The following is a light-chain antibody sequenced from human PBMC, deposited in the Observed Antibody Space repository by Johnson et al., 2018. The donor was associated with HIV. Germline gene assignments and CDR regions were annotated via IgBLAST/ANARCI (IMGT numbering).Light chain of an antibody. V-gene: IGLV1-51*02. CDR3: GTWDSGLGAHYG. CDR2: ENN. J-gene: IGLJ1*01. Sequence: HSVLTQPPSVSAAPGQKVTISCSGSSSNIGNNYVSWYQQLPGTAPKLLIYENNKRPSGIPDRFSASKSGTSATLDITGLQTGDEADYYCGTWDSGLGAHYGFGTGTKVTVL. CDR1: SSNIGNNY.